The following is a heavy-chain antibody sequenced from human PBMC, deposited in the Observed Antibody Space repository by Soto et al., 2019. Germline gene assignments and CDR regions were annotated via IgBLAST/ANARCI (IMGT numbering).Heavy chain of an antibody. CDR3: ARAFRGYDFWSGIRGHYFDY. Sequence: KPSETLSLTCTVSGDSITTGGSYWSWIRQHPGKGLEWIGNIYHSGNTYYNPSLKSRVTISVDTSKNQFSLKLSSVTAADTAVYYCARAFRGYDFWSGIRGHYFDYWGQGTLVTVSS. J-gene: IGHJ4*02. D-gene: IGHD3-3*01. CDR2: IYHSGNT. CDR1: GDSITTGGSY. V-gene: IGHV4-31*03.